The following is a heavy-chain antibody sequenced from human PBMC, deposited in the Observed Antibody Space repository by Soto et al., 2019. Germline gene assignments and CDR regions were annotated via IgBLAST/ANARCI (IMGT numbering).Heavy chain of an antibody. D-gene: IGHD3-16*01. CDR3: ARGGGPYVWFNEF. Sequence: QEQLVQSGPEVTKHGSSVKVSCRDSGGLFSSFAISWVRQAPGPGLEWLGGIIPVFGTTNYAEKFQDRVTITADESTNTAYMELSSLTSGDTAIYYCARGGGPYVWFNEFWGQGTLVTVSS. J-gene: IGHJ4*02. V-gene: IGHV1-69*01. CDR1: GGLFSSFA. CDR2: IIPVFGTT.